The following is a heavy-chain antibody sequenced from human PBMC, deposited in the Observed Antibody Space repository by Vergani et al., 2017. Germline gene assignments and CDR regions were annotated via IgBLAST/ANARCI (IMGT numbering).Heavy chain of an antibody. CDR1: GGSISSYY. Sequence: QVQLQESGPGLVKPSETLSLTCTVSGGSISSYYWGWIRQPPGKGLEWIGEINHSGSTNYNPSLKSRVTISVDTSKNQFSLKLSSVTAADTAVYYCARPLAVAGLPDAFDIWGQGTMVTVSS. CDR2: INHSGST. CDR3: ARPLAVAGLPDAFDI. D-gene: IGHD6-19*01. J-gene: IGHJ3*02. V-gene: IGHV4-34*01.